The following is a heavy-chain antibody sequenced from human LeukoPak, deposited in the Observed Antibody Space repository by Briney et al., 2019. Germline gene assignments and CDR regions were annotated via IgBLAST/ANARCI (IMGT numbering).Heavy chain of an antibody. Sequence: PGGSLRLSCAASGITFSTYSMTWVRQAPGKGLEWVSSISSNSGTYIYYADSVRGRFTISRDNAENSLYLQMNSLRADDTAVYYCARLVNSSPDYWGQGTLVTVSS. CDR1: GITFSTYS. CDR3: ARLVNSSPDY. V-gene: IGHV3-21*01. CDR2: ISSNSGTYI. D-gene: IGHD6-19*01. J-gene: IGHJ4*02.